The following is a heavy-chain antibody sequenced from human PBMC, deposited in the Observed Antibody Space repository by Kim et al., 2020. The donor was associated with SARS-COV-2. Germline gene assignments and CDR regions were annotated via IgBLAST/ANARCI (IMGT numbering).Heavy chain of an antibody. D-gene: IGHD2-15*01. CDR1: GGSISSSSYY. J-gene: IGHJ4*02. V-gene: IGHV4-39*01. CDR2: IYYSGST. Sequence: SETLSLTCTVSGGSISSSSYYWGWIRQPPGKGLEWIGSIYYSGSTYYNPSLKSRVTISVDTSKNQFSLKLSSVTAADTAVYYCARRGRSVAVVAAFDYWGQGARVTVSS. CDR3: ARRGRSVAVVAAFDY.